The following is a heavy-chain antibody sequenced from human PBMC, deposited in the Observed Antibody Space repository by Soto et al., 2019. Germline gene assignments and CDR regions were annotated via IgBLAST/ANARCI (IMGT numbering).Heavy chain of an antibody. CDR3: ARGVPATGTDWFDP. V-gene: IGHV4-4*07. Sequence: KPSETLSLTCTVSGGSISNYYWSWIRQSAEKRLEWIGRVSSTGSAYYNPSLKSRVTISVDTSKNQFSLNLTSVTGADTAVYYCARGVPATGTDWFDPWGQGTLVTVSS. D-gene: IGHD3-9*01. J-gene: IGHJ5*02. CDR1: GGSISNYY. CDR2: VSSTGSA.